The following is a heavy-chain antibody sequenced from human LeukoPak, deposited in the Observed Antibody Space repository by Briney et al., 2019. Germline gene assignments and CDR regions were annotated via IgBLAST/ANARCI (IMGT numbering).Heavy chain of an antibody. CDR1: GGTFSSYA. D-gene: IGHD3-3*01. J-gene: IGHJ4*02. Sequence: SVKVSCKASGGTFSSYAISWVRQAPGQGLEWMGGIIPIFGTANYAQKFQGRVTITADESTSTVYMELSSLRSEDTAVYYCAREDDFWSGYSDYWGQGTLVTVSS. V-gene: IGHV1-69*13. CDR2: IIPIFGTA. CDR3: AREDDFWSGYSDY.